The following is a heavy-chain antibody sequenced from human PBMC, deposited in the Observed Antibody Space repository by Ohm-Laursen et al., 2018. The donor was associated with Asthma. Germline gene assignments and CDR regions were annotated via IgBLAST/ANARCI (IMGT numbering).Heavy chain of an antibody. Sequence: GASVKVSCKASGYTFTSYYMHWVRQAPGQGLEWMGIINPNGGSTTYAQKFQGRVTMTRDTSTSTVYMELSRLRSDDTAVYYCALLWAYMTTVTTDYWGQGTLVTVSS. CDR3: ALLWAYMTTVTTDY. CDR2: INPNGGST. J-gene: IGHJ4*02. D-gene: IGHD4-17*01. V-gene: IGHV1-46*01. CDR1: GYTFTSYY.